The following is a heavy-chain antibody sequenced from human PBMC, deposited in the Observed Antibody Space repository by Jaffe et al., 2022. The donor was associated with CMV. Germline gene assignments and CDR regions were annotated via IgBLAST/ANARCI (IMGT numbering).Heavy chain of an antibody. J-gene: IGHJ4*02. Sequence: QVQLVESGGGVVQPGRSLRLSCAASGFTFSSYGMHWVRQAPGKGLEWVAVIWYDGSNKYYADSVKGRFTISRDNSKNTLYLQMNSLRAEDTAVYYCARGRIVGAAELDYWGQGTLVTVSS. CDR3: ARGRIVGAAELDY. CDR2: IWYDGSNK. V-gene: IGHV3-33*08. D-gene: IGHD1-26*01. CDR1: GFTFSSYG.